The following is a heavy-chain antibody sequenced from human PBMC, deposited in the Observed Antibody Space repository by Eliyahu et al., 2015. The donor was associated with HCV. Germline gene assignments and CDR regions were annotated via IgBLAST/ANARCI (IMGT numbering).Heavy chain of an antibody. CDR3: AREAKYSSSNPFDY. CDR1: GFTFSSYS. CDR2: ISSSSSTI. J-gene: IGHJ4*02. D-gene: IGHD6-6*01. V-gene: IGHV3-48*01. Sequence: EVQLVESGGGLVQPGGSLRLSCAASGFTFSSYSMNWVRQAPGKGLEWVSYISSSSSTIYYADSVKGRFTISRDNAKNSLYLQMNSLRAEDTAVYYCAREAKYSSSNPFDYWGQGTLVTVSS.